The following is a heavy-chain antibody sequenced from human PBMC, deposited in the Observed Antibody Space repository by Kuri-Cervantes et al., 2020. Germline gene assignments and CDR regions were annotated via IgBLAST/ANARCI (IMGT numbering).Heavy chain of an antibody. V-gene: IGHV4-39*07. CDR1: GGSISRNDYY. CDR3: ARERRITMVRGVHDWFDP. CDR2: MYYSGST. Sequence: SETLSLTCTVSGGSISRNDYYWGWIRQPPGKGLEWIASMYYSGSTDYNRSLKSRVTISVDTSKNQFFLRLSSVTAADTAVYYCARERRITMVRGVHDWFDPWGQGTLVTVSS. D-gene: IGHD3-10*01. J-gene: IGHJ5*02.